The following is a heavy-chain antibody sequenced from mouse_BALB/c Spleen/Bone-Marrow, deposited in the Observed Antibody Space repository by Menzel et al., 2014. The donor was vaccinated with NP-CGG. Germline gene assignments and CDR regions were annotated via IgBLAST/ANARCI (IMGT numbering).Heavy chain of an antibody. CDR1: GYAFSSSW. J-gene: IGHJ4*01. Sequence: VQLQQSGPELVKPGASVKISCKASGYAFSSSWMNWVKQRPGQGLEWIGRIYPGDGDTNYNGKFKGKATLTADKSSSTAYMQLSSLTSVDSAVYFCARSDGYRTMDYWVQGTSVTVSS. CDR3: ARSDGYRTMDY. V-gene: IGHV1-82*01. D-gene: IGHD2-3*01. CDR2: IYPGDGDT.